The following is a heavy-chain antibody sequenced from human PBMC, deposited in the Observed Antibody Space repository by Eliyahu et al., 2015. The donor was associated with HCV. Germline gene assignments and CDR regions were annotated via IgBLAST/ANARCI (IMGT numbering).Heavy chain of an antibody. V-gene: IGHV1-46*01. Sequence: QAQLVQSGAEVKEPGAXVKISCMPSGXXFXTYXMHAVRQAPGQGLEWMGVINPSGDSTTYAQSFQGRVSMTRDTSTGVVYVHLDRLKFDDTAIYYCASTPDVTAGMDVWGRGTTVTVSS. J-gene: IGHJ6*02. D-gene: IGHD1-20*01. CDR3: ASTPDVTAGMDV. CDR1: GXXFXTYX. CDR2: INPSGDST.